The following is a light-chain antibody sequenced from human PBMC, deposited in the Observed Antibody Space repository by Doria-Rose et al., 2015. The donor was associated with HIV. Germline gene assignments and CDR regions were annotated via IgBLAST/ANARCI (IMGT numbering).Light chain of an antibody. CDR1: QSFSSTY. Sequence: IVLTQSPGTLSLSPGERATLSCRASQSFSSTYLAWYQQKPDQAPSLLIYDGSTRATGIPDRFSASGSGTDFTLTISRLEPEDFALYYCHQYGTSWTFGQGTKVEI. V-gene: IGKV3-20*01. CDR3: HQYGTSWT. J-gene: IGKJ1*01. CDR2: DGS.